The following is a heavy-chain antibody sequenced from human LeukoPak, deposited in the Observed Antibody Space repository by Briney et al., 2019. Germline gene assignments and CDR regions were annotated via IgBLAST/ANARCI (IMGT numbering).Heavy chain of an antibody. D-gene: IGHD7-27*01. J-gene: IGHJ3*02. V-gene: IGHV4-59*12. CDR1: GDSISSYY. CDR2: IYYSGST. CDR3: AREISGANAFDI. Sequence: SETLSLTCTVSGDSISSYYWSWIRQLPGKGLEWIGYIYYSGSTNYNPSLKSRVTISVDTSKNQFSLKLSSVTAADTAVYYCAREISGANAFDIWGQGTMVTVSS.